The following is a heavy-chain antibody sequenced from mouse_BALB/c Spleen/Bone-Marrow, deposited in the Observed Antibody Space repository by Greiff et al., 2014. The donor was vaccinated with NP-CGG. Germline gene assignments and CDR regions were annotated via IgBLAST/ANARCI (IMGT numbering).Heavy chain of an antibody. CDR3: ARGLRDWYFDV. D-gene: IGHD2-4*01. Sequence: QVQLQQPGAELAKPGASVKMSCKASGYTFTTYWIHWVKQRPGQGLEWIGYINPSTGNTAYNQKFRDRATLTADKSSSTPYMQLSSLTSEDSAVYYCARGLRDWYFDVWGAGTTVTVSS. J-gene: IGHJ1*01. CDR1: GYTFTTYW. CDR2: INPSTGNT. V-gene: IGHV1-7*01.